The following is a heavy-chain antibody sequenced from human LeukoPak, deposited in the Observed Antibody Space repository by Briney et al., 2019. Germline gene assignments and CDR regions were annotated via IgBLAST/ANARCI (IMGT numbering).Heavy chain of an antibody. CDR1: GFTFSSYA. J-gene: IGHJ2*01. Sequence: PGGSLRLSCAASGFTFSSYAMSWVRQAPGKGLEWVSASSGSGGSTYYADSVKGRFTISRDNSKNTLYLQMNSLRAEDTAVYYCAKCGEAVAGTGYWYFDLWGRGTLVTVSS. CDR2: SSGSGGST. CDR3: AKCGEAVAGTGYWYFDL. V-gene: IGHV3-23*01. D-gene: IGHD6-19*01.